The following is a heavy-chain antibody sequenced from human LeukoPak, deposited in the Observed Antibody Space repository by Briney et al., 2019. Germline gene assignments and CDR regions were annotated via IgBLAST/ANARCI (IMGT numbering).Heavy chain of an antibody. CDR1: GGAISNYY. V-gene: IGHV4-59*01. Sequence: PSETLSLTCTVSGGAISNYYWSWLRQPPGKGLEWIGYIYYSGSNNYNPSLKNRVTISLDTSKNQFSLKLSSVTAADTAVYYCARVRGDYVWGSYRRTPGHFDYWGQGTLVTVSS. CDR3: ARVRGDYVWGSYRRTPGHFDY. CDR2: IYYSGSN. D-gene: IGHD3-16*02. J-gene: IGHJ4*02.